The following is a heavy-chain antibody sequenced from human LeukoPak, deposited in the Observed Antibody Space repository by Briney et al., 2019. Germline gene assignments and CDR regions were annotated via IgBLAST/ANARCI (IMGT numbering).Heavy chain of an antibody. CDR1: GFTFSSCA. J-gene: IGHJ4*02. D-gene: IGHD1-1*01. Sequence: PGGSLRLSCAASGFTFSSCARNWVRQAPGKGLEWVSYIGIDSGNTRCADSVRGRLTSSADKAKNSLYLQVNSLRVEDTAVYYCARDHNYAFDNWGQATLVSVAS. CDR3: ARDHNYAFDN. V-gene: IGHV3-48*03. CDR2: IGIDSGNT.